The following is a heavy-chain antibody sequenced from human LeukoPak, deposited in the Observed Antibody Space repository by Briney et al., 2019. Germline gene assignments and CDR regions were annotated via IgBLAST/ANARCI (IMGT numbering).Heavy chain of an antibody. D-gene: IGHD1-1*01. CDR2: LYAGGST. CDR1: GFSFRNYW. Sequence: PGGSLRLSCAASGFSFRNYWMSWVRQAPGKGLDWVSGLYAGGSTYYAGSVTGRFTISRDDSKNTLYLQMTGLRVDDTAIYYCARGNGNVGGRLDPWGQGAWVIVSS. CDR3: ARGNGNVGGRLDP. J-gene: IGHJ5*02. V-gene: IGHV3-66*01.